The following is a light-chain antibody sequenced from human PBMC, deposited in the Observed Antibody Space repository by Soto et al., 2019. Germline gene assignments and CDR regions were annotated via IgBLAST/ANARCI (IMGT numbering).Light chain of an antibody. Sequence: EIVLTQSPATLSLSPGERPTLSCRASQSVSSYLAWYQQKPGQAPRLLIYDASNRATGIPARFSGSGSGTDFTLTISSLEPEDFAVYYCQQRNNWLGFTFGPGTKVDIK. CDR3: QQRNNWLGFT. CDR1: QSVSSY. CDR2: DAS. V-gene: IGKV3-11*01. J-gene: IGKJ3*01.